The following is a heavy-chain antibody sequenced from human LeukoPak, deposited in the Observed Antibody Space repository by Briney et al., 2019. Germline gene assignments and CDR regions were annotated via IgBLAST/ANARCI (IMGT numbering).Heavy chain of an antibody. CDR1: GYSISSAYY. Sequence: SETLSLTCTVSGYSISSAYYWGWIRQPPGKGLAWIGSISHSGSTYYNPSLKSRVTISIDTSKNQFSLKLTSVTAADTAVYYCARGTDYYDSSGYGDYWGQGTLVTVSS. D-gene: IGHD3-22*01. CDR2: ISHSGST. J-gene: IGHJ4*02. CDR3: ARGTDYYDSSGYGDY. V-gene: IGHV4-38-2*02.